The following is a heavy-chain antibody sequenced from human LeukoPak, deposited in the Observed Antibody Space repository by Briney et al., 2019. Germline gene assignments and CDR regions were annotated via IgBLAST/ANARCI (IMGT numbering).Heavy chain of an antibody. CDR1: GGSISSSSYY. CDR2: IYTSGST. Sequence: PSETLSLTCTVSGGSISSSSYYWSWIRQPAGKGLEWIGRIYTSGSTNYNPSLKSRVTMSVDTSKNQFSLKLSSVTAADTAVYYCARGATVVTPLDYWGQGTLVTVSS. J-gene: IGHJ4*02. D-gene: IGHD4-23*01. CDR3: ARGATVVTPLDY. V-gene: IGHV4-61*02.